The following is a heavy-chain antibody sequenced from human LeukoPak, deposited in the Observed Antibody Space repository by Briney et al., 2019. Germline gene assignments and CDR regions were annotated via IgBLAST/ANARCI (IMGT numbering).Heavy chain of an antibody. V-gene: IGHV3-30*03. CDR2: ISHDGSIT. D-gene: IGHD3-22*01. J-gene: IGHJ6*02. CDR1: GFTFSSYG. CDR3: ARVKGILYDSSGYYSYYYYGMDV. Sequence: GGSLRLSCAASGFTFSSYGMHWVRQAPGKGLEWVAVISHDGSITYYVDSVKGRFTISRDNSKNTLYLQMHSLRAEDTAVYYCARVKGILYDSSGYYSYYYYGMDVWGQGTTVTVSS.